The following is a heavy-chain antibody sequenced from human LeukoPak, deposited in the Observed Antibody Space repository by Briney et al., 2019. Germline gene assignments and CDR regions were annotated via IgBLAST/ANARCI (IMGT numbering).Heavy chain of an antibody. CDR1: GFTFSSYW. J-gene: IGHJ4*02. CDR3: AMGSPDESLDY. CDR2: INTDGSST. D-gene: IGHD1-26*01. Sequence: GGSLRLSCAASGFTFSSYWMHWVRQAPGKGLVWVSRINTDGSSTSYADSVKGRFTISRDNAKNTLYLQMNSQRAEDTAVYYCAMGSPDESLDYWGQGILVTVSS. V-gene: IGHV3-74*01.